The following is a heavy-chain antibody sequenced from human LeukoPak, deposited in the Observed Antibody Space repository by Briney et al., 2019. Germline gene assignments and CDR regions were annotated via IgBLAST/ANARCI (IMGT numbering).Heavy chain of an antibody. CDR1: GFTFSNYA. V-gene: IGHV3-30-3*01. Sequence: GGSLRLSCAASGFTFSNYAMHWVRQAPGKGLEWVTVISYDGGNKYYADSVRGRFTFSRDNSKNTLYLQMNSLRVEDTAVYYCARDSGSYFSPNPFDYWGQGTLVTVSS. CDR2: ISYDGGNK. D-gene: IGHD1-26*01. J-gene: IGHJ4*02. CDR3: ARDSGSYFSPNPFDY.